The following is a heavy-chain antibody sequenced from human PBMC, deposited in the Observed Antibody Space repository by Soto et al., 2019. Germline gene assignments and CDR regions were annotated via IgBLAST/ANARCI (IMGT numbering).Heavy chain of an antibody. V-gene: IGHV4-34*01. J-gene: IGHJ2*01. CDR3: ARESHDILTGPPWVWYFDL. D-gene: IGHD3-9*01. CDR2: INDRGSI. CDR1: GGSFSGYY. Sequence: QVQLQQWGAGPLRPLETLSLTCGVSGGSFSGYYWAWIRQSPGKGLEWIGEINDRGSINYNPSLKSRDSISVDTSKNHYSLNLRSVTAADTAVYYCARESHDILTGPPWVWYFDLWGRGTLVTVSS.